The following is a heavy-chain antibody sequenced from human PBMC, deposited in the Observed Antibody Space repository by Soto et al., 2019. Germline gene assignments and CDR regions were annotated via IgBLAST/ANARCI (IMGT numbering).Heavy chain of an antibody. Sequence: ASVKVSCKVSGYTLTELSMHWVRQAPGKGLEWMGGFDPEDGETIYAQKFQGRVTMTEDTSTDTAYMELSSLRSEDTDVYYCATDLLRSGYYWFDPWGQGTLVTVSS. D-gene: IGHD3-3*01. V-gene: IGHV1-24*01. CDR1: GYTLTELS. J-gene: IGHJ5*02. CDR2: FDPEDGET. CDR3: ATDLLRSGYYWFDP.